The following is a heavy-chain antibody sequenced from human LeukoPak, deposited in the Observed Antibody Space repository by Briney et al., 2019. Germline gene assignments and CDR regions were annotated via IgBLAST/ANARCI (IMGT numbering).Heavy chain of an antibody. CDR2: ISSSRASYT. J-gene: IGHJ4*02. Sequence: GGSLRLSCAVSRFTLSALYMTWIRQAPGKGLGWVSSISSSRASYTNYADPVRGRFTISTDIVRNSLYLQMDSLRAEDTAVYYDTRGASDFDNSGQGTLVTVSS. CDR1: RFTLSALY. CDR3: TRGASDFDN. V-gene: IGHV3-11*05.